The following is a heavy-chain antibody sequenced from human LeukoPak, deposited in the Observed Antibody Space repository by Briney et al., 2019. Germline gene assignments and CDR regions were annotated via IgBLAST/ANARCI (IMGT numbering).Heavy chain of an antibody. CDR1: GFTFSSSSMN. CDR2: LFDSGNT. Sequence: GSLRLSCAASGFTFSSSSMNWVRQPPGKGLEWIGNLFDSGNTHYNPSLRSRLTMSVDTSKNQFSLKLSSVTAADTAVYYCARHTRPGYSGYENAFDIWGQGNMVTVSS. J-gene: IGHJ3*02. V-gene: IGHV4-59*04. D-gene: IGHD5-12*01. CDR3: ARHTRPGYSGYENAFDI.